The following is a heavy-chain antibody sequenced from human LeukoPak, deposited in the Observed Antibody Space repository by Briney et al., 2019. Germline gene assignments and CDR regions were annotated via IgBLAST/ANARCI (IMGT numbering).Heavy chain of an antibody. V-gene: IGHV4-4*02. Sequence: SETLSLTCAVSGGSISSSNWWSGVRQPPGKGLEWIGEIYHSGSTNYNPSLKSRVTISVDKSKNQFSLKLSSVTAADTAVYYCARGYSSSWYCYDPWGQGTLVTVSS. CDR1: GGSISSSNW. D-gene: IGHD6-13*01. CDR2: IYHSGST. J-gene: IGHJ5*02. CDR3: ARGYSSSWYCYDP.